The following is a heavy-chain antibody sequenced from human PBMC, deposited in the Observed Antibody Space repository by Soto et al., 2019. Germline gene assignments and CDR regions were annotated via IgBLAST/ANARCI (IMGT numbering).Heavy chain of an antibody. V-gene: IGHV4-39*01. D-gene: IGHD3-16*01. Sequence: QLQLQESGPGLVKPSETLSLTCTVSGGSISSSSYYWGWIRQPPGKGLECIGSIYYSGYTYYNPSLKSRVSISGDPSKNQFSLKLGSVTAADTAVYYCARHNGPLYVGYYYDMDVWGQGTTVTVSS. CDR3: ARHNGPLYVGYYYDMDV. CDR1: GGSISSSSYY. CDR2: IYYSGYT. J-gene: IGHJ6*02.